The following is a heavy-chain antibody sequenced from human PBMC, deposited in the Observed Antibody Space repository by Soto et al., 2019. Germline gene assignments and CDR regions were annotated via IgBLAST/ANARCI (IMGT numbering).Heavy chain of an antibody. CDR2: IWYDGSNK. D-gene: IGHD6-6*01. V-gene: IGHV3-33*01. CDR3: ARDYYGSSSPL. J-gene: IGHJ4*02. Sequence: QVQLVESGGGVVQPGRSLRLSCAASGFTFSSYGMHWVRQAPGKGLEWVAVIWYDGSNKYYADSVKGRFTISRDNSKNTLYLQMNSLRAEDTAVYYCARDYYGSSSPLWGQGTLVTVSS. CDR1: GFTFSSYG.